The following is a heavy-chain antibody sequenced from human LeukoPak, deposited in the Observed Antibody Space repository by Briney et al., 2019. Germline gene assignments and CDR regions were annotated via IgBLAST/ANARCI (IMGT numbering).Heavy chain of an antibody. V-gene: IGHV3-21*01. J-gene: IGHJ4*02. CDR1: GFTFSSYT. CDR2: ISSSSSHI. D-gene: IGHD2-15*01. CDR3: ANDRGYCSGGSCYYLDF. Sequence: GGSLRLSCAASGFTFSSYTMNGVRQAPGKGLEWVSFISSSSSHIYYADSVKGRFTISRDNSKNTLYLQMDSLRAEDTAVYYCANDRGYCSGGSCYYLDFWGQGTLVTVSS.